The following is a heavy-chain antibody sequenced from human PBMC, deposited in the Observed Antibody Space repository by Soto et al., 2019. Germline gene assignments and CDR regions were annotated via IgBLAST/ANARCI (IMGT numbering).Heavy chain of an antibody. Sequence: PSETLSLTCTVSGGSISNYYWTWIRQPAGKGLEWIGRIYTTGSTNYNPSLKSRLTMSVDTSKNQFSLKLNSVTAADTALYYCARQTTYISSWFDHWGHGTLVTVSS. CDR1: GGSISNYY. J-gene: IGHJ5*02. CDR2: IYTTGST. D-gene: IGHD6-13*01. V-gene: IGHV4-4*07. CDR3: ARQTTYISSWFDH.